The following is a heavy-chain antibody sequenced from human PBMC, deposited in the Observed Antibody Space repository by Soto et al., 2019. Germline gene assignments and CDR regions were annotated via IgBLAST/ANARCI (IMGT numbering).Heavy chain of an antibody. CDR1: GGSISRGGYS. CDR3: ARGKNSSSYWFDP. J-gene: IGHJ5*02. CDR2: IYYSGST. V-gene: IGHV4-31*03. D-gene: IGHD6-6*01. Sequence: SETRCLTCTVSGGSISRGGYSWSWIRQHPGKGLEWIGYIYYSGSTYYNPSLKSRVTISVDTSKNQFSLKLSSVTAADTAVYYCARGKNSSSYWFDPWGQG.